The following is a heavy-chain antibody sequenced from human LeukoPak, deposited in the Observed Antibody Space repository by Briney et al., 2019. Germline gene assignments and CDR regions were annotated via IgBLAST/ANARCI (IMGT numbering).Heavy chain of an antibody. CDR3: ARGLTTVSSYNWFDP. CDR2: INHSGST. D-gene: IGHD4-4*01. V-gene: IGHV4-34*01. CDR1: GGSFSGYY. J-gene: IGHJ5*02. Sequence: PSETLSLTCAVYGGSFSGYYWSWIRQPPGKGLEWIGEINHSGSTNYNPSLKSRVTISVDTSKNQFSLKLSSVTAADTAVYYCARGLTTVSSYNWFDPWGQGTLATVSS.